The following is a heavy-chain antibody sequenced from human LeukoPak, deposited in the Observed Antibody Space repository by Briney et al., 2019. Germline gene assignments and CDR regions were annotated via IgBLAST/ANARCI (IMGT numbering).Heavy chain of an antibody. D-gene: IGHD1-26*01. CDR2: IYYSGST. V-gene: IGHV4-59*08. CDR1: GGSISSYY. J-gene: IGHJ4*02. CDR3: ARLSGSPHPPFDY. Sequence: PSETLSLTCTVSGGSISSYYWSWIRQPPGKGLEWIGYIYYSGSTYYNPSLKSRVTISVETYKNQFSLKLTSVTAADTAVYYCARLSGSPHPPFDYWGQGTLVTVSS.